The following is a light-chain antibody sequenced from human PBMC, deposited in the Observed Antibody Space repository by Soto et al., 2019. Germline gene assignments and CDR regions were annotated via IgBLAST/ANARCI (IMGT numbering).Light chain of an antibody. CDR1: SSDVGAHNY. CDR2: DVN. J-gene: IGLJ3*02. Sequence: QSALTQPPSASGSPGQSLTISCTGTSSDVGAHNYVSWYQQNPGKAPKLMLYDVNKRPSGVPDRFSGSKSCNTASLTVSGLQDEDDADYYCSSYAVGNNWVFGGGTKLTVL. V-gene: IGLV2-8*01. CDR3: SSYAVGNNWV.